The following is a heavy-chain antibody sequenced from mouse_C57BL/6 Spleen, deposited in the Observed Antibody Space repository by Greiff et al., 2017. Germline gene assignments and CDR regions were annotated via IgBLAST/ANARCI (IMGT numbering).Heavy chain of an antibody. Sequence: QVQLQQSGAELVKPGASVKISCKASGYAFSSYWMNWVKQRPGKGLEWIGQIYPGDGDTNYNGKFKGKATLTADKSSSTAYMQLSSLTSEDSAVXVCAREGETMITLDAMDYWGQGTSVTVSS. V-gene: IGHV1-80*01. J-gene: IGHJ4*01. D-gene: IGHD2-4*01. CDR3: AREGETMITLDAMDY. CDR1: GYAFSSYW. CDR2: IYPGDGDT.